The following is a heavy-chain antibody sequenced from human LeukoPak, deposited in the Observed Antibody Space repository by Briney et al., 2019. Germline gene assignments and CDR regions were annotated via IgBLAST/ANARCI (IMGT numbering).Heavy chain of an antibody. D-gene: IGHD3-22*01. J-gene: IGHJ6*02. Sequence: PGGSLRLSCAASGFTFSSYAMSWVRQAPGKGLEWVSAISGSGGSTYYADSVKGRFTISRDNSKNTLYLQMNSLRAEDTAVYYCAKDPSHDAWITMIVPIGSYGMDVWGQGTTVTVSS. CDR2: ISGSGGST. V-gene: IGHV3-23*01. CDR3: AKDPSHDAWITMIVPIGSYGMDV. CDR1: GFTFSSYA.